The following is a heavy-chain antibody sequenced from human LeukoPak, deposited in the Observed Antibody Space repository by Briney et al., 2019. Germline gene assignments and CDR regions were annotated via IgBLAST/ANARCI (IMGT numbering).Heavy chain of an antibody. CDR1: AVSIRSYY. J-gene: IGHJ4*02. D-gene: IGHD6-19*01. CDR3: ARYSSGWYIDY. V-gene: IGHV4-59*08. CDR2: ISYSENT. Sequence: SETLSLTCTVSAVSIRSYYWSWIRQPPGKGLEWIGYISYSENTNYNPSLKSRVTISVDTSKNQFSLKLSSVTAADTAVYYCARYSSGWYIDYWGQGTLVTVSS.